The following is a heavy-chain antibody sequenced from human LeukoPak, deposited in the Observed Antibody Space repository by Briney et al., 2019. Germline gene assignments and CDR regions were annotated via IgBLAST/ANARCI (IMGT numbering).Heavy chain of an antibody. D-gene: IGHD3-22*01. CDR3: ARGGGSYYDSSGYFDY. Sequence: SETLSLTCTVSGGSISSYYWSWIRQPPGKELEWIGYIYYSGSTNYNPSLKSRVTISVDTSKNQVSLKLSSVTAADTAVYYCARGGGSYYDSSGYFDYWGQGTLVTVSS. CDR1: GGSISSYY. CDR2: IYYSGST. V-gene: IGHV4-59*01. J-gene: IGHJ4*02.